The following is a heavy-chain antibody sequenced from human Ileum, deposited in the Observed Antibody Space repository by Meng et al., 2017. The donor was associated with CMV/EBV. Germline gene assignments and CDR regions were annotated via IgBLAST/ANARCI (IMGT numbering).Heavy chain of an antibody. D-gene: IGHD2-15*01. J-gene: IGHJ4*02. CDR1: GGSISSSNYY. CDR2: IYYSDST. Sequence: PEWRGSGPGLVRPSETLSLTCSVSGGSISSSNYYWGWIRQPPGKGLEWIGIIYYSDSTYYNPSLKSRVTLSRDTSKNQFSLTMNSLTAADTAVYYCGGGYSGAFHYWGQGTLVTVSS. V-gene: IGHV4-39*07. CDR3: GGGYSGAFHY.